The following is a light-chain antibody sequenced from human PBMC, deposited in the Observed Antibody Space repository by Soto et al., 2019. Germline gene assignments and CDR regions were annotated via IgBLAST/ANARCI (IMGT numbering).Light chain of an antibody. Sequence: EVVLTQSPATLSLPPGERATLSCGASQSVSSNYLAWYQQKPGQAPRLLIYDTSTRATGIPARFSGSGSGTEFTLTISSLQSEDFAVYYCQQYNNWPPITFGQGTRLEIK. J-gene: IGKJ5*01. CDR2: DTS. CDR3: QQYNNWPPIT. CDR1: QSVSSN. V-gene: IGKV3-15*01.